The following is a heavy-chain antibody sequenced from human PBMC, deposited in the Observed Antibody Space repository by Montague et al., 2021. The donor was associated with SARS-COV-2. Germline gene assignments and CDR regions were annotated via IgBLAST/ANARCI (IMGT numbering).Heavy chain of an antibody. Sequence: SETLSLTCTVYGGSFSGYYWNWIRQPPGQGLEWIGEINHSGSGNYNSSLNSRGTISLDTSKNQFSLTLRSVTAADTAIYYCARGSGSPSTCFRCLLYWGQGTLVTVSS. J-gene: IGHJ4*02. CDR3: ARGSGSPSTCFRCLLY. CDR2: INHSGSG. CDR1: GGSFSGYY. V-gene: IGHV4-34*01. D-gene: IGHD6-19*01.